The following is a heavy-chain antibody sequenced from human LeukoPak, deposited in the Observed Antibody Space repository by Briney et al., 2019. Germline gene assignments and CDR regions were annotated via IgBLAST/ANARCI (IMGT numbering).Heavy chain of an antibody. Sequence: GRSLRLSCAASGFTISNYETNWVRQAPGKGLEWVSYISTSGGIIHYADSVKGRFTISRDSAKNSVYLQMGSLRAEDMAVYYCARARSGYDWGNYYYYMDVWGKGTTVTISS. V-gene: IGHV3-48*03. D-gene: IGHD5-12*01. CDR2: ISTSGGII. CDR3: ARARSGYDWGNYYYYMDV. CDR1: GFTISNYE. J-gene: IGHJ6*03.